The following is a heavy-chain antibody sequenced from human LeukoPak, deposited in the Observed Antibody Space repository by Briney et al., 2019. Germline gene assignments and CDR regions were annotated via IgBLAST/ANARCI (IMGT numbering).Heavy chain of an antibody. CDR1: GGSISSYY. Sequence: SETLSLTCTVSGGSISSYYWSWIRQPPGRGLEGIGYIYYSGTTNYNPPLKSRVTISVATSKNQFSLKLSSVTAADTAVYYCGRGVYIAAAQYGYWGQGTLVTVSS. J-gene: IGHJ4*02. V-gene: IGHV4-59*01. CDR3: GRGVYIAAAQYGY. D-gene: IGHD6-13*01. CDR2: IYYSGTT.